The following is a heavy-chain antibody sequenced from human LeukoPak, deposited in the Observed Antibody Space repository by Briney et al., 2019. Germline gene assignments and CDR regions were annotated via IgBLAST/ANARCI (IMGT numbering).Heavy chain of an antibody. CDR2: ISYDGSNK. CDR3: ARGDYGDYPDAFDI. CDR1: RFTFSSYA. J-gene: IGHJ3*02. V-gene: IGHV3-30-3*01. D-gene: IGHD4-17*01. Sequence: GRSLRLSCAASRFTFSSYAMHWVRQAPGKGLEWVAVISYDGSNKYYADSVKGRFTISRDNSKNTLYLQMNSLRAEDTAVYYCARGDYGDYPDAFDIWGQGTMVTVSS.